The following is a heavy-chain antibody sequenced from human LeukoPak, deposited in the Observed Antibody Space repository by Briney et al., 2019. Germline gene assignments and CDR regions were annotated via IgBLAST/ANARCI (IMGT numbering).Heavy chain of an antibody. CDR1: EFTFSSYA. V-gene: IGHV3-23*01. D-gene: IGHD6-13*01. CDR2: ISGSGGST. CDR3: AKSLPATGTDY. Sequence: GGSLRLSCAASEFTFSSYAMNWVRQAPGKGLEWVSTISGSGGSTKYADSVKGRLTISRDNSKNTLYPQMNSLRADDTALYYCAKSLPATGTDYWGQGTLVTVSS. J-gene: IGHJ4*02.